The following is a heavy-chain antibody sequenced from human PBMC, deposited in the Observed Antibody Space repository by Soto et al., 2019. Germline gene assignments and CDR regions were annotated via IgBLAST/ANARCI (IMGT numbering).Heavy chain of an antibody. D-gene: IGHD6-19*01. V-gene: IGHV4-4*02. CDR3: ARRIPVAGTPFDY. J-gene: IGHJ4*02. Sequence: PSETLSLTCAVSSGSISSGNWWSWVRQPPGKGLEWIGEIYHSGSTNYNPSLKSRVTISVDKSKNQFSLKLSSVTAADTAVYYCARRIPVAGTPFDYWGQVTLVTVSS. CDR1: SGSISSGNW. CDR2: IYHSGST.